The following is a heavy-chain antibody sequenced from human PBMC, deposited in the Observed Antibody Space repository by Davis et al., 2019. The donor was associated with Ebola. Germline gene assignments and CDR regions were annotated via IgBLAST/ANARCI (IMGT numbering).Heavy chain of an antibody. CDR2: FYPGDSDT. CDR1: GYSFTTYW. V-gene: IGHV5-51*01. J-gene: IGHJ4*02. Sequence: GESLIPPRKCSGYSFTTYWIAWVRQTPAEGLEWMRIFYPGDSDTRYSPSFEGQVTISVDGSITTAYLQWSSLKASDTAMYYCAKQESLYGSSDYWGQGTLVAVSS. CDR3: AKQESLYGSSDY. D-gene: IGHD3-22*01.